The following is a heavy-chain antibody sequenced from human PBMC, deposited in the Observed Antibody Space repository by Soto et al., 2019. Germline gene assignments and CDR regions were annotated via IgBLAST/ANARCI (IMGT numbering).Heavy chain of an antibody. CDR2: IYHTGST. CDR1: GGSISTVGHY. V-gene: IGHV4-31*03. CDR3: ARATGTLRSRNCDY. J-gene: IGHJ4*02. D-gene: IGHD1-1*01. Sequence: TSETLSLTCSVSGGSISTVGHYWTWIRQPPGKGLEWIGSIYHTGSTYYSKSLRSRLTMSVDTSKSQFSLRLSSVTAADTAVYYCARATGTLRSRNCDYCVQGSLVTVPS.